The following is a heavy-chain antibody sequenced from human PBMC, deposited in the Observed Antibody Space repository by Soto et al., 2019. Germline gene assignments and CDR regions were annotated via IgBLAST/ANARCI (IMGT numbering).Heavy chain of an antibody. CDR1: GYTFTSYG. Sequence: QVQLVQSGAEVKKPGASVKVSCKASGYTFTSYGISWVRQAPGQGLEWMGWISAYNGNTNYAQKLQGRVTMTTDTSTRQANRERRRRRSDDTAVYYCAGGSAVAGNGWFDPWGQGTLVTVSS. V-gene: IGHV1-18*01. CDR2: ISAYNGNT. D-gene: IGHD6-19*01. CDR3: AGGSAVAGNGWFDP. J-gene: IGHJ5*02.